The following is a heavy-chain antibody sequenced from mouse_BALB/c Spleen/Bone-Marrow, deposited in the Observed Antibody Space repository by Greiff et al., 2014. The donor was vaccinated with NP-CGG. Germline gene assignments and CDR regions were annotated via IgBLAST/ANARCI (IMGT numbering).Heavy chain of an antibody. CDR3: ARTGTRYAMDY. CDR1: GFSLTNYG. J-gene: IGHJ4*01. Sequence: VQLVESGPGLVAPSQSLSITCTVSGFSLTNYGLHWVRQPPGKGLEWLVVIWSDGSTTYNSALKSRLSINKDNSKSQAFLKMNSLQTDDTAIYYCARTGTRYAMDYWGQGTSVTVSS. CDR2: IWSDGST. D-gene: IGHD4-1*01. V-gene: IGHV2-6*02.